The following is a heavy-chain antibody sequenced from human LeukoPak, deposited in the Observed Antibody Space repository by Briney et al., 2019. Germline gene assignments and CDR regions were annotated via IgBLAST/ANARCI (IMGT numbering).Heavy chain of an antibody. D-gene: IGHD3-10*01. CDR1: GGSISSSSYY. CDR2: IYYSGST. V-gene: IGHV4-39*01. CDR3: ARGRITMVRGVIDY. Sequence: SETLSLTCTVSGGSISSSSYYWGWIRQPPGKGLEWIGNIYYSGSTYYNPSLKSRVTISVDTSKNQFSLKLSSVTAADTAVYYCARGRITMVRGVIDYWGQGTLVTVSS. J-gene: IGHJ4*02.